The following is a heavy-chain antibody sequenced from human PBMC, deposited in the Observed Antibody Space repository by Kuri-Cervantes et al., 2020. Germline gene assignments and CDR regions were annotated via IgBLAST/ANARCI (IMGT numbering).Heavy chain of an antibody. D-gene: IGHD1-26*01. J-gene: IGHJ4*02. CDR3: ARDTMGAGGF. CDR2: ISSSGDTI. Sequence: GESLKISCAVSGFTFSDYYMSWIHQAPGKGLEWVSYISSSGDTIYYADSVKGRFTISRDNAKNSLYLQMNSLRAEDTAVYYCARDTMGAGGFWGQGTRVTVSS. CDR1: GFTFSDYY. V-gene: IGHV3-11*04.